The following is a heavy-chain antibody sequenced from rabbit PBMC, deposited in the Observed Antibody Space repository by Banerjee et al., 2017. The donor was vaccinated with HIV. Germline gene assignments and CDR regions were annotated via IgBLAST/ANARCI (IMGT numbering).Heavy chain of an antibody. J-gene: IGHJ4*01. V-gene: IGHV1S47*01. D-gene: IGHD4-1*01. CDR1: GFDFSSNV. CDR3: ARDLAGVIGWNFGL. Sequence: QEQLVESGGGLVQPEGSLTLTCKASGFDFSSNVMCWVRQAPGKRPEWIACIDNGDGSTYYANWVNGRFTISRSTSLNTVTLQMTSLTAADTATYFCARDLAGVIGWNFGLWGQGTLVTVS. CDR2: IDNGDGST.